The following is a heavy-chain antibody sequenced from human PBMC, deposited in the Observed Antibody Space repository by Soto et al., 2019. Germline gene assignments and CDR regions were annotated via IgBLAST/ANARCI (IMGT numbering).Heavy chain of an antibody. D-gene: IGHD5-18*01. J-gene: IGHJ4*02. Sequence: SETLSLTCAVYGGSFSGYYWSWIRPPPGQGLEWIGGINHSGSTNYNPSLKSRVTISVDTSKNQFSLKLTSVNAADTAVYYCARQSTGYSVEFDCWGQGTLVTVSS. CDR2: INHSGST. CDR1: GGSFSGYY. V-gene: IGHV4-34*01. CDR3: ARQSTGYSVEFDC.